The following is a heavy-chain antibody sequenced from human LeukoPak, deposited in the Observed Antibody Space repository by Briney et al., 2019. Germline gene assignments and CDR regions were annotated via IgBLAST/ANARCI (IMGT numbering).Heavy chain of an antibody. CDR1: GYTFTSYD. J-gene: IGHJ6*03. Sequence: EAPVKASCKASGYTFTSYDINWVRQATGQGLEWMGRMNPNSGNTGYAQKFQGRVTMTRNTSISTAYMELSSLRSEDTAVYYCARAFARYFDWLLSADYYMDVWGKGTTVTISS. CDR3: ARAFARYFDWLLSADYYMDV. V-gene: IGHV1-8*01. D-gene: IGHD3-9*01. CDR2: MNPNSGNT.